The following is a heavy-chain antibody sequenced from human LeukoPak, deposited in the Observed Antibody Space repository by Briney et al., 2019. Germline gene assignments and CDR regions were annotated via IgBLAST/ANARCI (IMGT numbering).Heavy chain of an antibody. D-gene: IGHD1-26*01. CDR3: AREKQSGGTPFDY. Sequence: GGSLRLSCAASGFIFSDYYMTWIRQAPGKGLEWVAVVAHDEKTIFYADSLKGRFTVSRDNSKNTVYLQMNSLRDEDTAVYYCAREKQSGGTPFDYWGQGSLVTVSS. CDR2: VAHDEKTI. J-gene: IGHJ4*02. CDR1: GFIFSDYY. V-gene: IGHV3-30*03.